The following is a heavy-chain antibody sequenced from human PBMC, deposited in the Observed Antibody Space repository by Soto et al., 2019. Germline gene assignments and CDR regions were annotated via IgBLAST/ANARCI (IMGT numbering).Heavy chain of an antibody. J-gene: IGHJ6*02. Sequence: GESLKISCKVSGYSFTSYWIGWVRQMPGKGLEWMGIIYPGDSDTRYSPSFQGQVTISADKSISTAYLQWSSLKASDTAMYYCAKTSVVVAATSADYYYYGMDVWGQGTTVTVSS. V-gene: IGHV5-51*01. CDR3: AKTSVVVAATSADYYYYGMDV. CDR1: GYSFTSYW. CDR2: IYPGDSDT. D-gene: IGHD2-15*01.